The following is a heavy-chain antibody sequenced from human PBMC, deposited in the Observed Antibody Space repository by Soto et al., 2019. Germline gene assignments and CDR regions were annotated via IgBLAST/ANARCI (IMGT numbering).Heavy chain of an antibody. V-gene: IGHV4-34*01. D-gene: IGHD2-2*02. Sequence: TCAVYGGSFSGYYWSWIRQPPGKGLEWIGEINHSGSTNYNPSLKSRVTISVDTSKNQFSLKLSSVTAADTAVYYCARVKDIVVVPAAIRGNCYFDYWGQGTLVTVSS. CDR3: ARVKDIVVVPAAIRGNCYFDY. J-gene: IGHJ4*02. CDR2: INHSGST. CDR1: GGSFSGYY.